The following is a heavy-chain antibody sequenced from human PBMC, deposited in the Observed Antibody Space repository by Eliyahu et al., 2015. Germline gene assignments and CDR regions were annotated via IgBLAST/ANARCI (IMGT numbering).Heavy chain of an antibody. V-gene: IGHV4-34*01. CDR1: XGSFSGYY. CDR3: ARARAAAGIDY. Sequence: QVQLQQWGAGLLKPSETLSLXCAVYXGSFSGYYWSWIRQPPGKGLEWIGEINHSGSTNYNPSLKSRVTISVDTSKNQFSLKLSSVTAADTAVYYCARARAAAGIDYWGQGTLVTVSS. CDR2: INHSGST. J-gene: IGHJ4*02. D-gene: IGHD6-13*01.